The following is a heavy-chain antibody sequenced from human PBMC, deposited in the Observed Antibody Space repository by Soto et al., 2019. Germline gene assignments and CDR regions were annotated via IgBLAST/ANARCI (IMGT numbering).Heavy chain of an antibody. J-gene: IGHJ5*02. D-gene: IGHD6-6*01. CDR1: GGTFSSYA. CDR2: IIPIFGTA. V-gene: IGHV1-69*01. Sequence: QVQLVQSGAEVKKPGSSVKVSCKASGGTFSSYAISWVRQAPGQGLEWMGGIIPIFGTANYAQKFQGRVTITADESTSTAYMELSSLRSEDTAVYYCARTYSSSMGPDDLGQFDPWGQGTLVTVSS. CDR3: ARTYSSSMGPDDLGQFDP.